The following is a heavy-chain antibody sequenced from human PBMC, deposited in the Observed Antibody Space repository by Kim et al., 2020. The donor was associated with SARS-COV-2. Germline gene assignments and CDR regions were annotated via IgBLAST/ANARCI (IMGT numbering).Heavy chain of an antibody. J-gene: IGHJ6*02. CDR3: ARARTLWFGELSSPYYYYYGMDV. V-gene: IGHV4-34*01. CDR1: GASFSGYY. CDR2: INHSGST. D-gene: IGHD3-10*01. Sequence: SETLSLTCAVYGASFSGYYWSWIRQPPGKGLEWIGEINHSGSTNYNPSLKSRVTISVDTSKNQFSLKLSSVTAADTAVYYCARARTLWFGELSSPYYYYYGMDVWGQGTTVTVSS.